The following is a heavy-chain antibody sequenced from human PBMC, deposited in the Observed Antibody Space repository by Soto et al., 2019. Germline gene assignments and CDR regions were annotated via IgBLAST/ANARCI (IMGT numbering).Heavy chain of an antibody. V-gene: IGHV4-59*01. CDR3: ARCALPFATYYYMDV. CDR1: GDSISSYY. J-gene: IGHJ6*03. D-gene: IGHD3-16*01. Sequence: QVQLQESGPGLLKPSETLSLTGTVSGDSISSYYWSWIRQPPGKGLEWIGYIYYSGSTNYNPSLRGRVTISVDTSKNQFSLKLTSVTAADTAVYYCARCALPFATYYYMDVWGKGTTVTVSS. CDR2: IYYSGST.